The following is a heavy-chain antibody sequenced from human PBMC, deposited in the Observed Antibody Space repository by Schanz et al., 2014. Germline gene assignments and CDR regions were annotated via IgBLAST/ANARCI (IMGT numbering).Heavy chain of an antibody. D-gene: IGHD6-13*01. Sequence: QVQLVQSGAEVKKPGASVKVSCKVSGYSLNELSMHWVRQAPGRGLEWMGGFHHEDGDTVYAQKFQGRVTMTEDKSTSTVYMELSSLRSEDTAVYYCARDGEAAAGCDYWGQGTLVTVSS. CDR1: GYSLNELS. CDR2: FHHEDGDT. J-gene: IGHJ4*02. CDR3: ARDGEAAAGCDY. V-gene: IGHV1-24*01.